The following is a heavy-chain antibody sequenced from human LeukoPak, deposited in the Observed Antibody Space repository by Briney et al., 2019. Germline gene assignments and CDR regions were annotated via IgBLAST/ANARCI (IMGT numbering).Heavy chain of an antibody. J-gene: IGHJ6*03. CDR3: ARSNYYAISRDTYYYYMDV. Sequence: SETLSLTCTVSGGSISSGGYYWSWIRQHPGKGLEWIGYIYYSGSTYYNPSLKSLVTISVYTSKNQFSLKLSSLTAADTAVYYCARSNYYAISRDTYYYYMDVWGKGTTVTVSS. V-gene: IGHV4-31*01. CDR1: GGSISSGGYY. CDR2: IYYSGST. D-gene: IGHD3-10*01.